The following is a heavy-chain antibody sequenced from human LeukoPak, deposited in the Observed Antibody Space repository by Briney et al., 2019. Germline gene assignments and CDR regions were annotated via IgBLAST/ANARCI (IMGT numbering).Heavy chain of an antibody. D-gene: IGHD3-22*01. CDR2: ISYDGSNK. CDR3: ARDKRGGYGGYFDY. CDR1: GFTFSSYA. V-gene: IGHV3-30-3*01. Sequence: GGSLRLSCAASGFTFSSYAMHWVRQAPGKGLEWVAVISYDGSNKYYADSVKGRFTISRDNSKNTLYLQINSLRAEDTAVYYCARDKRGGYGGYFDYWGQGTLVTVSS. J-gene: IGHJ4*02.